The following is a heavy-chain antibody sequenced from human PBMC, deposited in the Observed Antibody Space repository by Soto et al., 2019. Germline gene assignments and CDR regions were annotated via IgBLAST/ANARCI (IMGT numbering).Heavy chain of an antibody. D-gene: IGHD4-4*01. CDR3: ARHDYSNYADGWFDP. J-gene: IGHJ5*02. CDR1: GGSISSSSYY. Sequence: SETLSLTCTVSGGSISSSSYYWGWIRQPPGKGLEWIGSIYYSGSTYYNPSLKSRVTISVDTSKNQFSLKLSSVTAADTAVYYCARHDYSNYADGWFDPWGQGTLVTVSS. V-gene: IGHV4-39*01. CDR2: IYYSGST.